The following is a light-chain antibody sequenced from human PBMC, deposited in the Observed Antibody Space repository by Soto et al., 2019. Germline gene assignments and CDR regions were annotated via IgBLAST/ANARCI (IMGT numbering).Light chain of an antibody. CDR1: QSISTY. J-gene: IGKJ5*01. Sequence: DIQMTQSPSSLSASVGDRVTITCRASQSISTYLNWYQQKPGKAPKLLIYATSSLHSGVPSGFSGSGSGTDFTLTISSLQPEDFATYYCLQHNSYPLTFGQGTRLEIK. CDR2: ATS. V-gene: IGKV1-39*01. CDR3: LQHNSYPLT.